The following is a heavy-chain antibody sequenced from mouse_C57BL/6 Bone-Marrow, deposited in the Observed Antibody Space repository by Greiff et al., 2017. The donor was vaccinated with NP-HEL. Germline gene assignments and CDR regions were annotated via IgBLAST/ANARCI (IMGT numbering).Heavy chain of an antibody. CDR3: ARSDGYYYAMDY. V-gene: IGHV1-63*01. CDR2: IYPGGGST. Sequence: VQLQQSGAELVRPGTSVKMSCKASGYTFTNYWIGWVKQRPGHGLEWIGDIYPGGGSTNYNEKFKGKATLTADKSSSTAYMQFSSLTSEDSAIYYCARSDGYYYAMDYWGQGTSVTVSS. J-gene: IGHJ4*01. D-gene: IGHD2-3*01. CDR1: GYTFTNYW.